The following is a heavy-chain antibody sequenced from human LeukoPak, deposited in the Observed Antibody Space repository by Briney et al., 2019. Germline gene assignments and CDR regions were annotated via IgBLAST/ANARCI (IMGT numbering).Heavy chain of an antibody. CDR1: GGSISSSSYY. V-gene: IGHV4-39*07. J-gene: IGHJ4*02. Sequence: SETLSLTCTVSGGSISSSSYYWGWIRQPPGKGLEWIGSIYYSGSTYYNPSLKSRVTISVDTSKNQFSLKLSSVTAADTAVYYCATLSGRGWLRPMKFDYWGQGTLVTVSS. D-gene: IGHD5-12*01. CDR3: ATLSGRGWLRPMKFDY. CDR2: IYYSGST.